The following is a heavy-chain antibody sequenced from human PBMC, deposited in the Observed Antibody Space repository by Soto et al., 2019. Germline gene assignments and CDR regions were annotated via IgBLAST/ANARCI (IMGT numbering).Heavy chain of an antibody. D-gene: IGHD4-4*01. CDR3: ARVTEASNYVEYFDY. J-gene: IGHJ4*02. CDR1: GGSISSGDYY. Sequence: PSETLSLTCTVSGGSISSGDYYWSWIRQPPGKGLEWIGYIYYSGSTYYNPSLKSRVTISVDTSKNQLSLKLSSVTAADTAVYYCARVTEASNYVEYFDYWGQGTLVTVSS. CDR2: IYYSGST. V-gene: IGHV4-30-4*01.